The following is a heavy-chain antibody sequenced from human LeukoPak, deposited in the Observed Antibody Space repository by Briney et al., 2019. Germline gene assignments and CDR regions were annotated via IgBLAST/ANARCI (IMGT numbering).Heavy chain of an antibody. D-gene: IGHD1-1*01. CDR3: AMDNWSDLYLDD. Sequence: SQTLSLTCAISGDTVSSNRVAWNCISQSPTRGLEWLGRTYYRSKWNHDYGVFVRGRITIYADTSKNEFHLRLNSVAPEDTAVYYCAMDNWSDLYLDDWGQGILVTVSS. CDR2: TYYRSKWNH. V-gene: IGHV6-1*01. J-gene: IGHJ4*02. CDR1: GDTVSSNRVA.